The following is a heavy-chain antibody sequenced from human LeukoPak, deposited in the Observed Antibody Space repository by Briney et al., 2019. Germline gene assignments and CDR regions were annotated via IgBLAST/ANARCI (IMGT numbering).Heavy chain of an antibody. D-gene: IGHD3-9*01. Sequence: PGGSLRLSCAASGFTFSNAWMSWVRQAPGKGLEWVGRIKSKTNGGAADYGAPVKGRFTISRDDSETTLYLQMNSLKTEDTAVYYCTGPYFDRHWGQGTLVTVSS. CDR3: TGPYFDRH. CDR1: GFTFSNAW. CDR2: IKSKTNGGAA. V-gene: IGHV3-15*01. J-gene: IGHJ4*02.